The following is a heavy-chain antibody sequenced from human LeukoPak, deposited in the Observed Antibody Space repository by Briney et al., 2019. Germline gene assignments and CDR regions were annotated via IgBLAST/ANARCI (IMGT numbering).Heavy chain of an antibody. V-gene: IGHV3-74*01. J-gene: IGHJ5*02. Sequence: PGGSLRLSCAASGFTFKLYWMHWVRQVPGKRPVWVSRINDDGSDTIYADSVRGRFTISRDDVKNMVYLQMNNLRAEDTAVYYCVRGGPSTWSWGQGTLVTVSS. CDR3: VRGGPSTWS. CDR2: INDDGSDT. D-gene: IGHD2-15*01. CDR1: GFTFKLYW.